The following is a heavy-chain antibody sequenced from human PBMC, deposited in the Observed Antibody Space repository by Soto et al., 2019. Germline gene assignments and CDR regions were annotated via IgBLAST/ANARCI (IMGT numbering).Heavy chain of an antibody. J-gene: IGHJ6*02. CDR3: ARLDTYYYGSGSPYYYYGMDV. Sequence: GESLKISCKGSGYSFTSYWIGWVRQMPGKGLEWMGIIYPGDSDTRYSPSFQGQVTISADKSISTAYLQWSSLKASDTAMYYCARLDTYYYGSGSPYYYYGMDVWGQGTTVTVS. V-gene: IGHV5-51*01. CDR1: GYSFTSYW. D-gene: IGHD3-10*01. CDR2: IYPGDSDT.